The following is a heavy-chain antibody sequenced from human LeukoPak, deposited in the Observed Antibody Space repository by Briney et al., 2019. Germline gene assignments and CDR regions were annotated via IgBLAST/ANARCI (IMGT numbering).Heavy chain of an antibody. CDR1: GFTFSSYW. V-gene: IGHV3-7*01. D-gene: IGHD1/OR15-1a*01. CDR3: ARNNWGIDY. CDR2: IEQDGSEK. Sequence: PGGSLRLSCAASGFTFSSYWMSWVRQAPGKGLEWVANIEQDGSEKYYVDSVKGRFTISRDNARNTLYLQMNSLRAEDTAIYYCARNNWGIDYWGLGTLVTVSS. J-gene: IGHJ4*01.